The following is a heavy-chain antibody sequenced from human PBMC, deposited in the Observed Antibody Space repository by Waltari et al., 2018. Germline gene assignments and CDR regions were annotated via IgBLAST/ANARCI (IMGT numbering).Heavy chain of an antibody. CDR2: ISGSGGST. Sequence: EVQLLESGGGLVQPGGSLRLSCAASGFTFGSYAMSWVRQAPGKGLEGVSAISGSGGSTYYADSVKGRFTISRDNSKNTLYLQMNSLRAEDTAVYYCAKALILRFLEIWGQGTMVTVSS. V-gene: IGHV3-23*01. J-gene: IGHJ3*02. CDR3: AKALILRFLEI. D-gene: IGHD3-3*01. CDR1: GFTFGSYA.